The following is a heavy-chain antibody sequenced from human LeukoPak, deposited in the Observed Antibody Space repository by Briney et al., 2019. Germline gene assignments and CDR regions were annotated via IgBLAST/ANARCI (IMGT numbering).Heavy chain of an antibody. CDR2: INHSGST. J-gene: IGHJ3*02. CDR3: ARGVATIFGVVIMHDAFDI. D-gene: IGHD3-3*01. CDR1: GGSFSGYY. Sequence: SETLSLTCAVYGGSFSGYYWSWIRQPPGKGLEWIGEINHSGSTNYNPSLKSRVTISVDTSKNQFSLKLSSVTAADTAVYYCARGVATIFGVVIMHDAFDIWGQGTMVTVSS. V-gene: IGHV4-34*01.